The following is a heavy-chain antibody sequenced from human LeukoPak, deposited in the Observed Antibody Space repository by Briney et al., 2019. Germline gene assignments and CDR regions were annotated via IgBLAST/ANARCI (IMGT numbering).Heavy chain of an antibody. Sequence: GGSLRLSCAASGFTFDDSAMHWVRQVPGKGLEWVSGISWNSGIIDYADSVKGRFTISRDNAKNSLYLQMSNLRPDDTAFYYCAKAPPYYSDSSGYFQHWGQGTLVTVSS. CDR3: AKAPPYYSDSSGYFQH. CDR1: GFTFDDSA. J-gene: IGHJ1*01. D-gene: IGHD3-22*01. CDR2: ISWNSGII. V-gene: IGHV3-9*01.